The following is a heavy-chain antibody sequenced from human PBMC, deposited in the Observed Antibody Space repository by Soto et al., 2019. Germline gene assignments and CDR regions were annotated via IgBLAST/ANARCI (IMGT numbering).Heavy chain of an antibody. CDR2: IWYDGSNK. D-gene: IGHD3-22*01. CDR1: GFTFSSYG. Sequence: QVQLVESGGGVVQPGRSLRLSCAASGFTFSSYGMHWVRQAPGKGLEWVAVIWYDGSNKYYADSVKGRFTISRDNSKNSLYLKMNSLSAEDSAVYYCARDGNYGSGGGYYVVTVFDIRGQGTMVTVSS. CDR3: ARDGNYGSGGGYYVVTVFDI. J-gene: IGHJ3*02. V-gene: IGHV3-33*01.